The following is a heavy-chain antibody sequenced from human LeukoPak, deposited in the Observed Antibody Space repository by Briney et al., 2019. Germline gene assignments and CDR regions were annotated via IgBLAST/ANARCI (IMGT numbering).Heavy chain of an antibody. CDR1: GGSISVGDYY. Sequence: PSETLSLTCTVSGGSISVGDYYWSWIRQHPGKGLEWIGYIFYSGSTYYNPSLKSRVTISVDTSKNQFSLKLSSVTAADTAVYHCARVNLLGQNFDYWGQGTLVTVSS. CDR2: IFYSGST. J-gene: IGHJ4*02. D-gene: IGHD1-26*01. CDR3: ARVNLLGQNFDY. V-gene: IGHV4-31*03.